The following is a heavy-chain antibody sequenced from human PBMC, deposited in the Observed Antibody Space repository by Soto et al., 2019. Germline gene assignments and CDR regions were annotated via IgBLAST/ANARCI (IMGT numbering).Heavy chain of an antibody. CDR2: IGSGGDGI. CDR3: ATYGQRLMDT. CDR1: GFTFSSSA. V-gene: IGHV3-23*01. D-gene: IGHD4-17*01. Sequence: EVQLLESGGGLVQPGGSLRLSCADSGFTFSSSAMKWVRQAPGKGLEWVSVIGSGGDGIHYADSVKGRFTISRDNSKNTVNLQMNSLRAEDTAVYYCATYGQRLMDTWGQGTLVTVSS. J-gene: IGHJ5*02.